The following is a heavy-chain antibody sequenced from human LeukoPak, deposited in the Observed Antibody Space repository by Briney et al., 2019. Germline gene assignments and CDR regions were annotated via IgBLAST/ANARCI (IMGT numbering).Heavy chain of an antibody. CDR2: IIPIFGTA. V-gene: IGHV1-69*13. CDR1: GGTFSSYA. D-gene: IGHD5-18*01. J-gene: IGHJ4*02. CDR3: ARPDEGRGYRYGYNY. Sequence: SVKVSCKASGGTFSSYAISWVRQAPGQGLEWMGGIIPIFGTANYAQKFQGRVTITADESTSTAYMELSSLRSEDTAVYYCARPDEGRGYRYGYNYWGQGTLVTVS.